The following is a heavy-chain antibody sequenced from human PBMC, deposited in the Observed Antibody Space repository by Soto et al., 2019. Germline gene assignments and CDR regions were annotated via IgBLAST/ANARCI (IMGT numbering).Heavy chain of an antibody. V-gene: IGHV3-9*01. Sequence: GGSLRLSCAASGFTFDDYAMHWVRQAPGKGLEWVSGISWNSGSIGYADSVKGRFTISRDNAKNSLYLEMNSLRDEDTAVYYCARDRCYDGTCYSASDSWGQGTLVTVSS. CDR1: GFTFDDYA. J-gene: IGHJ5*01. CDR3: ARDRCYDGTCYSASDS. D-gene: IGHD2-15*01. CDR2: ISWNSGSI.